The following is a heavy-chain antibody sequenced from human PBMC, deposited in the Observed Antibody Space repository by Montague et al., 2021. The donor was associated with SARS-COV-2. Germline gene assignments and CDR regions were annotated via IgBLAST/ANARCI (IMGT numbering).Heavy chain of an antibody. J-gene: IGHJ6*02. D-gene: IGHD3-10*01. CDR2: INHSGGT. CDR1: GGSFSGYY. Sequence: SETLSLTCAVYGGSFSGYYWSRIRQPPGKGLEWIGEINHSGGTNYNPSLKSRVTISVDTSKNQFSLKLSSVTAADTAVYYCAVNYGSGSYSTYYYGMDVWGQGTTVTVSS. V-gene: IGHV4-34*01. CDR3: AVNYGSGSYSTYYYGMDV.